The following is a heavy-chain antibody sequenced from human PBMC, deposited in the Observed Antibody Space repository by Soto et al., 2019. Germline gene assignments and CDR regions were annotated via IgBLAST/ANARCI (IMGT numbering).Heavy chain of an antibody. D-gene: IGHD5-18*01. V-gene: IGHV1-58*02. Sequence: KVARKASVLTYTSYLIQRVRLAREQRLEWIGWIVVGSGNTNYAQKFQERVTITRDMSTSTAYMELSSLRSEDTAVYYCARAVVSGYSYGYALNWGQGTLVTVSS. CDR3: ARAVVSGYSYGYALN. CDR2: IVVGSGNT. CDR1: VLTYTSYL. J-gene: IGHJ4*02.